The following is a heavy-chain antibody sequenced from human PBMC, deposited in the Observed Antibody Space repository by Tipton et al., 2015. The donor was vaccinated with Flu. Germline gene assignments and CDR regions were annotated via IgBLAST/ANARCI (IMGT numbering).Heavy chain of an antibody. CDR2: IYTSGST. J-gene: IGHJ4*02. CDR1: GGSISSYY. Sequence: TLSLTCTVSGGSISSYYWSWIRQPAGKGLEWIGRIYTSGSTNYNPSLKSRVTMSVDTSKNQFSLKLSSVTAADTAVYYCARELPEMATIVFDYWGQGTLVTVSP. V-gene: IGHV4-4*07. D-gene: IGHD5-24*01. CDR3: ARELPEMATIVFDY.